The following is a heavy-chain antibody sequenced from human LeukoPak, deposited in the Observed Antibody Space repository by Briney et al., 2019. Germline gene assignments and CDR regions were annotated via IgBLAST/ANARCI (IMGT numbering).Heavy chain of an antibody. V-gene: IGHV5-51*01. J-gene: IGHJ4*02. CDR1: ENNFPTYW. D-gene: IGHD6-13*01. CDR2: IYPGNSHT. CDR3: AKFHATWYGDT. Sequence: GESLKISCQGSENNFPTYWTVWLRQMPGKALEWMGIIYPGNSHTRYSPSFQGQVTISADTSISTAYLHWSSLQSSDTAMYYCAKFHATWYGDTWGQGTLVTVSS.